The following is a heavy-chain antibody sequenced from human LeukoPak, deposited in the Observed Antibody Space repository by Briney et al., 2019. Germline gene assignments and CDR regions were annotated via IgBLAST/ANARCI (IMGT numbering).Heavy chain of an antibody. V-gene: IGHV4-59*08. Sequence: PSETLSLTCTVSGGSISSYYWSWIRQPPGKGLEWIGYIYYSGSTNYNPSLKSRVTISVDTSKNQFSLKLSSVTAADTAVYYCARLTTYSSSSIFDYWGQGTLVTVSP. D-gene: IGHD6-6*01. CDR2: IYYSGST. CDR1: GGSISSYY. CDR3: ARLTTYSSSSIFDY. J-gene: IGHJ4*02.